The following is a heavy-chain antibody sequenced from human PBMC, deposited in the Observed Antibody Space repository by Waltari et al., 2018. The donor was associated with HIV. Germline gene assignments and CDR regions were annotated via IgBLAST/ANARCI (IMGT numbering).Heavy chain of an antibody. CDR2: ISNDGSSK. CDR1: GFTFSSFG. J-gene: IGHJ4*02. CDR3: ASPFYSDSTTYYYGLDY. Sequence: QVQLVESGGGVVQPGRSRRRSCAASGFTFSSFGMHWVRQAPGKGLEWVAFISNDGSSKYYADSVKGRFTISRDNSKNTLYLHMNSLRAEDTAVYYCASPFYSDSTTYYYGLDYWGQGTLVTVSS. V-gene: IGHV3-30-3*01. D-gene: IGHD3-22*01.